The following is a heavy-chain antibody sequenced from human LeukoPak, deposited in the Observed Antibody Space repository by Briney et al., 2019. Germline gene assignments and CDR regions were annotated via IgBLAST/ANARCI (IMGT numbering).Heavy chain of an antibody. CDR3: ARVYDVNWGGFDY. D-gene: IGHD7-27*01. J-gene: IGHJ4*02. Sequence: PGGPLRLSCAASGFTFSSYWMHWVRQAPGKRLVWVSRINSDGSSTSYADSVKGRFTISRDNAKNTLYLQMNSLRAEDTAVYYCARVYDVNWGGFDYWGQGTLVTVSS. CDR1: GFTFSSYW. V-gene: IGHV3-74*01. CDR2: INSDGSST.